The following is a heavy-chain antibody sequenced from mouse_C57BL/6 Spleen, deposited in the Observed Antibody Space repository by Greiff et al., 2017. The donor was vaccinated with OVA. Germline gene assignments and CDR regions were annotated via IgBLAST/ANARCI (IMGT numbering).Heavy chain of an antibody. CDR3: VRHEEGLLSFAY. V-gene: IGHV10-1*01. CDR1: GFSFNTYA. J-gene: IGHJ3*01. Sequence: EVKLVESGGGLVQPKGSLKLSCAASGFSFNTYAMNWVRQAPGKGLEWVARIRSKSNNYATYYADSVKDRFTISRDDSESMLYLQMNNLKTEDTAMYYCVRHEEGLLSFAYWGQGTLVTVSA. D-gene: IGHD2-3*01. CDR2: IRSKSNNYAT.